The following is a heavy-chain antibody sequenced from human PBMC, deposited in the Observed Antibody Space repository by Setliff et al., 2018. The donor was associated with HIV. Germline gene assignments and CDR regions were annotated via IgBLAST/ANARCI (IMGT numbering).Heavy chain of an antibody. V-gene: IGHV7-4-1*02. CDR3: ARAQALLRVYYMDV. CDR2: INTNTENP. J-gene: IGHJ6*03. D-gene: IGHD3-3*01. CDR1: GYTFTKYG. Sequence: GASVKVSCKASGYTFTKYGISWVRQAPGQGLEWLGWINTNTENPTYAQGFTGRFVFSLDTSVSAAFLQISSLKAEDTAVYYCARAQALLRVYYMDVWGKRDHGPVSS.